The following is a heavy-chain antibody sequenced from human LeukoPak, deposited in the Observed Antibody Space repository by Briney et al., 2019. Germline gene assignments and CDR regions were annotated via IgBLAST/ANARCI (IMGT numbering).Heavy chain of an antibody. Sequence: GGPLRLSCAASGFTFSSYAMSWVRQAPGKGLEWVSAISGSGGSTYYADSVKGRFTISRDNSKNTLYLQMNSLRAEDTAVYYCAQGASSGSFSEFDYWGQGTLVTVSS. D-gene: IGHD1-26*01. CDR1: GFTFSSYA. CDR2: ISGSGGST. J-gene: IGHJ4*02. V-gene: IGHV3-23*01. CDR3: AQGASSGSFSEFDY.